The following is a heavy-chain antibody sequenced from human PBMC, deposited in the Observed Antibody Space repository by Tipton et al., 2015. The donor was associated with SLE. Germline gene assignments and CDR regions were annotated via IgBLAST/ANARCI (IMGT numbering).Heavy chain of an antibody. CDR3: ANGMDV. V-gene: IGHV3-38*03. J-gene: IGHJ6*02. CDR2: ISGGST. Sequence: SLRLSCAASGFTVSSNGMSWVRQAPGKGLEWVSSISGGSTYYADSRKGRFTISRDNSENTLYLQMSTLRVEDTALYYCANGMDVWGQGTMVTVSS. CDR1: GFTVSSNG.